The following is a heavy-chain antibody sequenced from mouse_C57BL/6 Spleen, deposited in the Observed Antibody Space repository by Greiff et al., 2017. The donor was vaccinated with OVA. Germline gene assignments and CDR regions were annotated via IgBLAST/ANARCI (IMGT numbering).Heavy chain of an antibody. D-gene: IGHD2-4*01. CDR3: ARRVYYDYDAFAY. Sequence: QVQLKQSGAELVKPGASVKLSCKASGYTFTSYWMHWVKQRPGQGLEWIGMIHPNSGSTNYNEKFKSKATLTVDKSSSTAYMQLSSLPSEDSAVYYCARRVYYDYDAFAYWGQGTLVTVSA. V-gene: IGHV1-64*01. J-gene: IGHJ3*01. CDR1: GYTFTSYW. CDR2: IHPNSGST.